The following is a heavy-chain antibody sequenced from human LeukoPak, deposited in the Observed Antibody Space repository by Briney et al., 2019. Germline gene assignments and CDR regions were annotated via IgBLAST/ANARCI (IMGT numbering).Heavy chain of an antibody. V-gene: IGHV4-39*02. Sequence: PSETLSLTCTASGGSISSGSYFWGWIRQPPGKGLEWIGSIYYSGSTYYNPSLKGRVTISVDTSKNQFSLKLTSVTAADTAVYYCARDRGYNLFDYWGQGTLVTVSS. CDR3: ARDRGYNLFDY. J-gene: IGHJ4*02. CDR2: IYYSGST. D-gene: IGHD1-14*01. CDR1: GGSISSGSYF.